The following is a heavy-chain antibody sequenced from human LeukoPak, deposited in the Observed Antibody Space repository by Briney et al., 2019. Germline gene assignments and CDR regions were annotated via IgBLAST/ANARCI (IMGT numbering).Heavy chain of an antibody. CDR2: IYYSGST. CDR1: GGSISSGGYY. CDR3: ARGHLGDWFDP. Sequence: SETLSLTCTVSGGSISSGGYYWSWIRQHPGKGLEWIGYIYYSGSTYYNPSLKSRVTISVDTSKNQFSLKLSSVTAADTAVYYCARGHLGDWFDPWGQGTLVPVSS. D-gene: IGHD3-10*01. J-gene: IGHJ5*02. V-gene: IGHV4-31*03.